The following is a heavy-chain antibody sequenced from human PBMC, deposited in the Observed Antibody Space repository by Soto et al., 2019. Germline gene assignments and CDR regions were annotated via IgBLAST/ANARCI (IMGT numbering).Heavy chain of an antibody. CDR2: IIPIFGTA. J-gene: IGHJ3*02. D-gene: IGHD2-15*01. CDR3: ARDQYCSGSSCYREAFDI. Sequence: SVKVSCKAFRGTFSSYAISWVRQAPGQGLEWMGGIIPIFGTANYAQKFQGRVTITADESTSTAYMELSSLRSEDTAVYYCARDQYCSGSSCYREAFDIWGQGTMVTVSS. CDR1: RGTFSSYA. V-gene: IGHV1-69*13.